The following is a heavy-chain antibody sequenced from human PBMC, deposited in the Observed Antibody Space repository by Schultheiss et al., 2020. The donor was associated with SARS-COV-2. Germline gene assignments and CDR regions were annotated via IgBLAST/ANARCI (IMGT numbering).Heavy chain of an antibody. CDR3: AKDRHYYDSSGYYPYYYYYGMDV. CDR1: GFTFSSYG. J-gene: IGHJ6*02. Sequence: GGSLRLSCAASGFTFSSYGMHWVRQAPGKGLEWVAVISYDGSNKYYADSVKGRFTISRDNSKNTLYLQMNSLRAEDTAVYYCAKDRHYYDSSGYYPYYYYYGMDVWGQGTTVTVSS. D-gene: IGHD3-22*01. CDR2: ISYDGSNK. V-gene: IGHV3-30*18.